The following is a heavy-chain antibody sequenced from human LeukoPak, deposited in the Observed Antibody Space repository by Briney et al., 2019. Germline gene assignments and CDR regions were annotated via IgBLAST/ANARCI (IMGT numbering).Heavy chain of an antibody. D-gene: IGHD2-2*01. CDR2: IYHSGST. CDR1: GNSFGDYY. Sequence: SETLSLTCTVSGNSFGDYYWSWIRQPPGKGLEWIGSIYHSGSTYYNPSLKSRVTISVDTSKNQFSLKLSSVTAADTAVYYCARVTDIVVVPAAISTWFDPWGQGTLVTVSS. CDR3: ARVTDIVVVPAAISTWFDP. J-gene: IGHJ5*02. V-gene: IGHV4-38-2*02.